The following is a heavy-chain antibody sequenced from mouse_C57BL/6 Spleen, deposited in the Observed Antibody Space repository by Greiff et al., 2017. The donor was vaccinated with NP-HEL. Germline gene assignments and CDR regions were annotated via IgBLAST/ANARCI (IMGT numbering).Heavy chain of an antibody. CDR1: GYTFTSYW. V-gene: IGHV1-50*01. CDR2: IDPSDSYT. Sequence: VQLQQSGAELVKPGASVKLSCKASGYTFTSYWMQWVKQRPGQGLEWIGEIDPSDSYTNYNQKFKGKATLTVDTSSSTAYMQLSSLTSEDSAVYYCAKEGLTGTLGFAYWGQGTLVTVSA. CDR3: AKEGLTGTLGFAY. D-gene: IGHD4-1*01. J-gene: IGHJ3*01.